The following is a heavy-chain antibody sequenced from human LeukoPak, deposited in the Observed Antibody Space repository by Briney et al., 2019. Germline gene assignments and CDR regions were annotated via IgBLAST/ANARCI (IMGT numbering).Heavy chain of an antibody. CDR2: IYYNGII. V-gene: IGHV4-59*11. CDR3: AGAEINWLRSPGTLYYIDA. D-gene: IGHD5-12*01. Sequence: PSETLSLTCIVSGDSITNHYWSLIRRPPGKGLEWIGYIYYNGIINYNPSLKSRVTISVDTSRNQFSMKLNSVTAADTALYYCAGAEINWLRSPGTLYYIDAWGQGTLVTVSS. CDR1: GDSITNHY. J-gene: IGHJ4*02.